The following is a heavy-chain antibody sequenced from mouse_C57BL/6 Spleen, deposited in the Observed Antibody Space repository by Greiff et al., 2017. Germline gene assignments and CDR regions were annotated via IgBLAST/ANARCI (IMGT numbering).Heavy chain of an antibody. J-gene: IGHJ4*01. Sequence: QVQLQQSGAELVRPGTSVKVSCKASGYAFTNYLIEWVKQRPGQGLEWIGVINPGSGGTNYNEKFKGKATLTADKSSSTAYMQLSSLTSEDSAVYFCARTREDYWGQGTSVTVSS. CDR2: INPGSGGT. V-gene: IGHV1-54*01. CDR1: GYAFTNYL. CDR3: ARTREDY.